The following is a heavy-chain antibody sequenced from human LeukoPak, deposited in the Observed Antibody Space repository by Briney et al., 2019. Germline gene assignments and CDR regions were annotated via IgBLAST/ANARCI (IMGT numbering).Heavy chain of an antibody. Sequence: GGSLRLFCAASGFTFTSYGMSWVPQAPGQGLECVSSISSSSSYIHYADSVKGRFTISRDNAKNSLFLQMNSLRAEDTAVYYCAGINDYGDPTGAFDIWGQGTMVTVSS. CDR1: GFTFTSYG. V-gene: IGHV3-21*01. CDR3: AGINDYGDPTGAFDI. CDR2: ISSSSSYI. J-gene: IGHJ3*02. D-gene: IGHD4-17*01.